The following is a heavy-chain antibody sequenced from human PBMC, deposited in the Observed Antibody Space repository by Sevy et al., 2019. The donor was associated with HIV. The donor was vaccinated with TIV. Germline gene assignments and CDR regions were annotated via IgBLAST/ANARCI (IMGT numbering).Heavy chain of an antibody. J-gene: IGHJ4*02. CDR1: GFTFDTYG. CDR2: ISSDGNTK. Sequence: GGSLRLSCAASGFTFDTYGMHWARQTPGKGLEWVAVISSDGNTKYYGDSVKGRFTFSRDNSKSILYLQMNSLRAEDTAIYFWAKDSGYTINWYPGFWGQGTLVTVSS. D-gene: IGHD6-13*01. CDR3: AKDSGYTINWYPGF. V-gene: IGHV3-30*18.